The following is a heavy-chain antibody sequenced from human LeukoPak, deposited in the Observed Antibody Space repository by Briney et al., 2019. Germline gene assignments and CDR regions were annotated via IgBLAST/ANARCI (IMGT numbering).Heavy chain of an antibody. CDR2: ISGSGGST. CDR3: AKEVFAEYCSSTSCYSSGFDY. CDR1: RFTFSSYA. D-gene: IGHD2-2*01. J-gene: IGHJ4*02. V-gene: IGHV3-23*01. Sequence: PGGSLRLSCAASRFTFSSYAMSWVRQAPGKGLEWVSAISGSGGSTYYADSVKGRFATSRDNSKNTLYLQMNSLRAEDTAVYYCAKEVFAEYCSSTSCYSSGFDYWGQGTLVTVSS.